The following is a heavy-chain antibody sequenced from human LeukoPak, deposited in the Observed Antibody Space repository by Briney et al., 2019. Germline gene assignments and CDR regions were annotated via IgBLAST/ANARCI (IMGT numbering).Heavy chain of an antibody. CDR3: ARHFAYSSSSYFDY. V-gene: IGHV4-59*08. CDR2: VYYTGST. J-gene: IGHJ4*02. D-gene: IGHD6-6*01. CDR1: GGSVSNYY. Sequence: SETLSLTCSVSGGSVSNYYWSCIRQPPGKGLEWIGYVYYTGSTNYNPSLKSRVTMFEDKSKNQFSLRLYSVTAADTAVYYCARHFAYSSSSYFDYWGQGTLVTVSS.